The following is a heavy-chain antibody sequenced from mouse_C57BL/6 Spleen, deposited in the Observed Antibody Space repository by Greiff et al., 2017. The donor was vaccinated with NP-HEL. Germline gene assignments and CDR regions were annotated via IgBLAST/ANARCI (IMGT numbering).Heavy chain of an antibody. Sequence: VKLQESGAELVRPGASVKLSCKASGYTFTDYYINWVKQRPGQGLEWIARIYPGSGNTYYNEKFKGKATLTAEKSSSTAYMQLSSLTSEDSAVYFCDGPADYWGQGTTRTVSS. CDR3: DGPADY. V-gene: IGHV1-76*01. CDR1: GYTFTDYY. J-gene: IGHJ2*01. CDR2: IYPGSGNT.